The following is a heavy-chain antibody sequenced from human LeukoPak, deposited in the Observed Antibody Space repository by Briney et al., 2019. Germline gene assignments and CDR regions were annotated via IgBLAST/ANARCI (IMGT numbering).Heavy chain of an antibody. Sequence: PGGSLRLSCAASGFTFSSYGMHWVRQAPGKGLEWVAVISYDGSNKYYADSVKGRFTISRDNSKNTLYLQMNSLRAEDTAVYYCANSIGEGGVGYWGQGTLVTVSS. V-gene: IGHV3-30*18. CDR1: GFTFSSYG. CDR3: ANSIGEGGVGY. J-gene: IGHJ4*02. CDR2: ISYDGSNK. D-gene: IGHD3-10*01.